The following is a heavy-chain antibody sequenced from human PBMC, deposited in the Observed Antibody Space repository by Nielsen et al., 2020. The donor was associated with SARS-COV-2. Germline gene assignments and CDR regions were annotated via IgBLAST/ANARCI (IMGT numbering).Heavy chain of an antibody. CDR3: ARDLDDFWSGHPTYYFDY. CDR2: IKQDGSEK. D-gene: IGHD3-3*01. V-gene: IGHV3-7*01. J-gene: IGHJ4*02. Sequence: WIRQPPGKGLEWVANIKQDGSEKNYVDSVKGRFTISRDNSKNTLYLQMNSLRAEDTAVYYCARDLDDFWSGHPTYYFDYWGQGTLVTVSS.